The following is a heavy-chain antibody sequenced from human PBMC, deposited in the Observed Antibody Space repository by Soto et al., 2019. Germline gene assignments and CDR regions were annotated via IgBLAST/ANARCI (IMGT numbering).Heavy chain of an antibody. Sequence: SETLSLTCTVSVGSVSGGSYYWSWIRQPPGKGLEWIGYIYYTGRTNYNPSLKSRVTISVDTSKNQFSLELSSVTAADTAVYYCARDFDYFDYWGQGTLVTVSS. D-gene: IGHD3-3*01. CDR2: IYYTGRT. V-gene: IGHV4-61*01. CDR1: VGSVSGGSYY. J-gene: IGHJ4*02. CDR3: ARDFDYFDY.